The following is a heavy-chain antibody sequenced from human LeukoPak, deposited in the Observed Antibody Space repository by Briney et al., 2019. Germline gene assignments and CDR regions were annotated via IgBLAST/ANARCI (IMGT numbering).Heavy chain of an antibody. J-gene: IGHJ2*01. CDR1: EFTFISYW. Sequence: PGGSLRLSCTASEFTFISYWMTWVRQAPGKGLEWVANIREDGGHTYYLDSVEGRFTISRDNAKKSLYLQMNSLRAEDTAVYYCAKDNTGSYWYFDLWGRGTLVTVSS. V-gene: IGHV3-7*01. D-gene: IGHD3-10*01. CDR2: IREDGGHT. CDR3: AKDNTGSYWYFDL.